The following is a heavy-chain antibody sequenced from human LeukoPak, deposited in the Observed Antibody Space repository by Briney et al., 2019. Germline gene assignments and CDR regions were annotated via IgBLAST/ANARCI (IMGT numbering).Heavy chain of an antibody. D-gene: IGHD5-18*01. CDR3: ATSSGYSYGPRSYYYYYGMDV. CDR1: GYTLTELS. J-gene: IGHJ6*02. CDR2: FDPEDGET. Sequence: ASVDVSCKVSGYTLTELSMHWVRQAPGKGLEWMGGFDPEDGETIYAQKFQGRVTMTEDTSTDTAYMELSSLRSEDTAVYYCATSSGYSYGPRSYYYYYGMDVWGQGTTVTVSS. V-gene: IGHV1-24*01.